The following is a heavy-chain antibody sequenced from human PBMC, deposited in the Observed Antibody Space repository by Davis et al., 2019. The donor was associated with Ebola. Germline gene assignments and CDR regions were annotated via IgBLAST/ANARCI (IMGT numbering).Heavy chain of an antibody. D-gene: IGHD1-26*01. CDR1: GYTFTSHG. CDR3: ARGKYEVGATGFDY. CDR2: ISAYNGNT. Sequence: ASVKVSCKASGYTFTSHGIIWARQPPGQGLEWMGWISAYNGNTNYAQKLQGRVTMTTDTSTSTAYMELRKLRSDDTAVYYCARGKYEVGATGFDYWGQGTLVTVSS. V-gene: IGHV1-18*01. J-gene: IGHJ4*02.